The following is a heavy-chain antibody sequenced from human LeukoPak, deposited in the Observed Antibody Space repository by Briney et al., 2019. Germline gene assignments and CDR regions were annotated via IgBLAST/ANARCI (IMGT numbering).Heavy chain of an antibody. CDR1: GFTFSSYS. J-gene: IGHJ5*02. CDR2: ISSSSSTI. V-gene: IGHV3-48*01. CDR3: AREVVVVPAAINWFDP. D-gene: IGHD2-2*01. Sequence: GGSLRLSCAASGFTFSSYSMNWVRQAPGKGLEWVSYISSSSSTIYYADSVKGRFTISRDNAKNSLYLQMNSLRAEDTAVYYCAREVVVVPAAINWFDPWGRGTLVTVSS.